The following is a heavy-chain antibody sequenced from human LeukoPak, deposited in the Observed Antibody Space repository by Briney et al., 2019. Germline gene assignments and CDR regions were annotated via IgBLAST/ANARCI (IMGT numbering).Heavy chain of an antibody. J-gene: IGHJ5*02. CDR2: ISWNSGSI. V-gene: IGHV3-9*01. D-gene: IGHD3-22*01. Sequence: GGSLRLSCAASGFTFDDYAMHWVRQAPGKGLEWVSGISWNSGSICYADSVKGRFTISRDNSKNKLYLQMNSLRAEDTAVYYCARGYYDSSGYGGFDPWGQGTLVTVSS. CDR3: ARGYYDSSGYGGFDP. CDR1: GFTFDDYA.